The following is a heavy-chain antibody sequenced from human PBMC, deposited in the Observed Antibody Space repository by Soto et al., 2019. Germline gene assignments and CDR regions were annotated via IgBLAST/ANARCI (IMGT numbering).Heavy chain of an antibody. CDR1: GYSFPSYR. CDR2: IDPSDSYT. Sequence: PGESLKISCKGSGYSFPSYRISWVRQTPGKGLEWMGWIDPSDSYTNYSPSFQGHVTISLDKSVNTAHLKWISLTSSDTDICSCSIPLEPCDTVMGTLDYWGQGTLVTVSS. D-gene: IGHD5-18*01. V-gene: IGHV5-10-1*01. CDR3: SIPLEPCDTVMGTLDY. J-gene: IGHJ4*02.